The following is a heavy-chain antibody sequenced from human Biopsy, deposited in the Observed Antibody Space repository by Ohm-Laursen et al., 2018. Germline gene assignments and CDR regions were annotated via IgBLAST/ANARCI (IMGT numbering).Heavy chain of an antibody. D-gene: IGHD3-9*01. CDR3: ARDLVDHDLSTGDLGEQHYAMDV. J-gene: IGHJ6*02. CDR2: IYYSGST. V-gene: IGHV4-59*01. CDR1: GASITSYY. Sequence: SETLSLTCTVSGASITSYYWSWIRQPPGKGLEWIAFIYYSGSTSYNPSLESRVSLSVDTSKSQVSLKLSSVTAADTAVYYCARDLVDHDLSTGDLGEQHYAMDVWGQGTTVTVSS.